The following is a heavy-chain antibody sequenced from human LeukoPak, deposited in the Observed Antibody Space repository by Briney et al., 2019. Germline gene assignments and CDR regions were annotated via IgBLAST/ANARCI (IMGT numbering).Heavy chain of an antibody. CDR1: GFTVSSNY. V-gene: IGHV3-66*01. CDR3: ARVHDYGDYFFDY. Sequence: PGGSLRLSCAASGFTVSSNYMSWVRQAPGKGLEWVSVIYSGGTTSYADSVKGRFTISRDNSKNTLYLQMNSLRAEDTAVYYCARVHDYGDYFFDYWGQGTLVTVSS. D-gene: IGHD4-17*01. J-gene: IGHJ4*02. CDR2: IYSGGTT.